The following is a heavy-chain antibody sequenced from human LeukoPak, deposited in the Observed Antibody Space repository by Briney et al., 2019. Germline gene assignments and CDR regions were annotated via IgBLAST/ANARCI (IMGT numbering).Heavy chain of an antibody. CDR2: IYYSGST. CDR1: GGSISSSSYY. D-gene: IGHD3-10*01. J-gene: IGHJ4*02. V-gene: IGHV4-39*01. CDR3: ARLVMVRGVPGPPFDY. Sequence: SETLSLTCTVSGGSISSSSYYWGWIRQPPGKGLEWIGSIYYSGSTYYNPSLKSRVTISIDTSKNQFSLKLSPVTAADTAVYYCARLVMVRGVPGPPFDYWGQGTLVTVSS.